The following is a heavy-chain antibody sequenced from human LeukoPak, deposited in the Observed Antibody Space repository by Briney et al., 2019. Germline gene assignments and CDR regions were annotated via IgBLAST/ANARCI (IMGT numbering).Heavy chain of an antibody. J-gene: IGHJ4*02. V-gene: IGHV3-48*01. CDR3: ARESAYAFDY. CDR1: GFTFSGYS. Sequence: GGSLRLSCAASGFTFSGYSMTWVCQPPGKGLEWVSYISSTSSTLLYTDSVKGRFIISRDNAKNSLYLQMNSLRAEDTAVYYCARESAYAFDYWGQGILVTVSS. D-gene: IGHD5-12*01. CDR2: ISSTSSTL.